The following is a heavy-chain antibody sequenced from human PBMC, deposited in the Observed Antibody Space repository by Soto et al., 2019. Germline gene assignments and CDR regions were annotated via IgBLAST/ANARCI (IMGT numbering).Heavy chain of an antibody. CDR2: IGGGDGST. CDR3: ASQMRRTTVTHGGLDY. CDR1: GFTFINYA. Sequence: EVQLLESGGGLVQPGGSLRLSCAASGFTFINYAMSWVRQAPGKGLEWVSTIGGGDGSTYYADSVKGRFTISRDNSKNTLYLQMNSLRAEDTAVYYCASQMRRTTVTHGGLDYWGQGTLVTVSS. V-gene: IGHV3-23*01. D-gene: IGHD4-17*01. J-gene: IGHJ4*02.